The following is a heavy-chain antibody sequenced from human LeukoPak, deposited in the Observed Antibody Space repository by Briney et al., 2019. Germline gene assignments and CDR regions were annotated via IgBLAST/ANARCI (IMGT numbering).Heavy chain of an antibody. V-gene: IGHV4-61*02. J-gene: IGHJ5*02. D-gene: IGHD6-6*01. CDR2: IYISGNT. CDR1: GGSISSGSYY. CDR3: AREDYSSSSIDP. Sequence: SETLSLTCTVSGGSISSGSYYWSWIRQPAGKGLEWIGRIYISGNTNYNPSLKSRVTISLDTSKNQFSLKLSSVTAADTAVYYCAREDYSSSSIDPWRQGTLVTVSS.